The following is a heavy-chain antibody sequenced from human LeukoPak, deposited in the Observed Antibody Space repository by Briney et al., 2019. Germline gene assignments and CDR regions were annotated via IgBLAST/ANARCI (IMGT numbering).Heavy chain of an antibody. CDR2: IYYSGST. J-gene: IGHJ1*01. CDR1: GVSISSGDYY. Sequence: PSETLSLTCTVSGVSISSGDYYWSWIRQPPGKGLEWIGYIYYSGSTYYNPSLKSRVTISVDTSKNQFSLKLSSVTAADTAVYYCAGRRRGVTESQYFQHWGQGTLVTVSS. CDR3: AGRRRGVTESQYFQH. V-gene: IGHV4-30-4*01. D-gene: IGHD3-10*01.